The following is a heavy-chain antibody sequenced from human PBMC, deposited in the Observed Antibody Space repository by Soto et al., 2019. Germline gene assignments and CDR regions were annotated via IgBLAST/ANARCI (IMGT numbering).Heavy chain of an antibody. CDR3: ASLRHYYYMDV. CDR2: INHSGST. J-gene: IGHJ6*03. V-gene: IGHV4-34*01. Sequence: QVQLQQWGAGLLKPSETLSLTCAVYGGSFSGYYWSWIRQPPGKGLEWIGEINHSGSTNYNPSLKSRVTISVDTSKNQFSLKLSSVTAADTAMYYCASLRHYYYMDVWGKGTTVTVSS. CDR1: GGSFSGYY. D-gene: IGHD3-16*01.